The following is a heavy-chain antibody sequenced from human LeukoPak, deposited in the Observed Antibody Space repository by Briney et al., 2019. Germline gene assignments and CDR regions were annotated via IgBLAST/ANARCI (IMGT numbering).Heavy chain of an antibody. CDR2: ISGSGGST. D-gene: IGHD3-16*01. CDR3: AKVGIYDSKDLHYFDY. Sequence: PGGSLRLSCAASGFTFSSYAMSWVRQAPGKGLEWVSTISGSGGSTYYADSVKGRFTISRDNSKNTLYLQMNSLRAEDTAVYYCAKVGIYDSKDLHYFDYWGQGTLVAVSS. CDR1: GFTFSSYA. J-gene: IGHJ4*02. V-gene: IGHV3-23*01.